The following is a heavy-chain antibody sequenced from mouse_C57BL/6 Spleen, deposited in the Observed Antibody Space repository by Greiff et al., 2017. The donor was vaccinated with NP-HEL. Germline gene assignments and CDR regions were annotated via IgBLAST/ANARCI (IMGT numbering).Heavy chain of an antibody. J-gene: IGHJ1*03. CDR3: ARRGPPGYFEV. CDR2: IYPGDGDT. CDR1: GYAFISSW. D-gene: IGHD6-1*01. V-gene: IGHV1-82*01. Sequence: VQLQQSGPELVKPGASVKISCKASGYAFISSWMNWVKQRPGKGLEWIGRIYPGDGDTNYNGKFKGKATLTADKSSSTAYMQLSSLTSEDSAVYFCARRGPPGYFEVWGTGTTVTVSS.